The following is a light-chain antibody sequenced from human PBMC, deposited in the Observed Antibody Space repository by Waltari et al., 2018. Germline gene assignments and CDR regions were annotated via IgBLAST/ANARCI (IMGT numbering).Light chain of an antibody. J-gene: IGKJ1*01. V-gene: IGKV4-1*01. CDR2: WAS. Sequence: DIVMTQSPDSLPVSLGERPTINAKSSQSVLYSSNNKNHLAWYQQKPGQPPKLLVYWASTRESGVPDRFSGSGSGTDFTLTISSLQAEDVAVYYCQQYYSLPWTFGQGTKVEIK. CDR1: QSVLYSSNNKNH. CDR3: QQYYSLPWT.